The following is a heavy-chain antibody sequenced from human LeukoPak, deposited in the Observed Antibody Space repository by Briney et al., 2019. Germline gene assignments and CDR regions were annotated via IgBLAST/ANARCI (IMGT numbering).Heavy chain of an antibody. CDR1: GDSISYFY. CDR2: ISGSGST. D-gene: IGHD1-26*01. Sequence: SETLSLTCSVSGDSISYFYWSWIRQAAGKGLEWIGRISGSGSTDYNASLKSRVTMSVDTSKNQLSLKLSSVTAADTAVYYCARDGGSYNYFDYWGQGTLVTVSS. V-gene: IGHV4-4*07. J-gene: IGHJ4*02. CDR3: ARDGGSYNYFDY.